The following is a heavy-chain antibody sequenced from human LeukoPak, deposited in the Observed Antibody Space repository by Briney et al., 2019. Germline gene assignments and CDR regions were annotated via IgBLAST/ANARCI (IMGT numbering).Heavy chain of an antibody. D-gene: IGHD2-21*01. Sequence: PSETLSLTCTVSGGSISSGGYYWSWIRQHPEKGLEWIGYIYYSGSTYYNPSLKSRVTISVDTSKNQFSLKLSSVTAADTAVYYCARSGHIVVDLDAFDIWGQGTMVTVSS. CDR1: GGSISSGGYY. CDR3: ARSGHIVVDLDAFDI. CDR2: IYYSGST. V-gene: IGHV4-31*03. J-gene: IGHJ3*02.